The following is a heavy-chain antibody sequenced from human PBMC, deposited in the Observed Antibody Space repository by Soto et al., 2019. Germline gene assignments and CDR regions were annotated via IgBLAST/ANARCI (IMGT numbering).Heavy chain of an antibody. CDR2: IYYSGST. Sequence: QVRLEESGLGLVKPSETLSLICSVSGGSVNNADYFWSWIRHHPANGLEWIGYIYYSGSTRYNPSIKTRATLSIATSKNQFSLRLNSVTVADTAVYFCARDADYGGSRGGMDVWGRGTTVTVSS. CDR1: GGSVNNADYF. CDR3: ARDADYGGSRGGMDV. V-gene: IGHV4-31*03. J-gene: IGHJ6*02. D-gene: IGHD4-17*01.